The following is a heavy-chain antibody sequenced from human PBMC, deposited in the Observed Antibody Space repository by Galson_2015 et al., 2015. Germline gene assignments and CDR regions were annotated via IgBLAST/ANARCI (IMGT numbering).Heavy chain of an antibody. V-gene: IGHV1-46*01. CDR3: ARDGNESQPLDGDYGGLRPLDY. D-gene: IGHD4-17*01. CDR1: GYTFTSYY. Sequence: SVKVSCKASGYTFTSYYMHWVRQAPGQGLEWMGIINPSGGSTSYAQKFQGRVTMTRDTSASTVYMELSSLRSEDTAVYYCARDGNESQPLDGDYGGLRPLDYWGQGTLVTVSS. J-gene: IGHJ4*02. CDR2: INPSGGST.